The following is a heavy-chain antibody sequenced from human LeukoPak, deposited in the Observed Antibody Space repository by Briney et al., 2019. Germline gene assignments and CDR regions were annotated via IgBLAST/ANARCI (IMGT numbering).Heavy chain of an antibody. CDR2: ISSSSSYI. V-gene: IGHV3-21*01. J-gene: IGHJ5*02. CDR1: GFTFSTYS. Sequence: GGSLRLSCVASGFTFSTYSMNWVRQAPGKGLEWVSSISSSSSYIYYADSVKGRFTISRDSAKNSLYLQMNSLRAEDTAVYYCARDGGYCSGGSCNNWFDPWGQGTLVGVSS. CDR3: ARDGGYCSGGSCNNWFDP. D-gene: IGHD2-15*01.